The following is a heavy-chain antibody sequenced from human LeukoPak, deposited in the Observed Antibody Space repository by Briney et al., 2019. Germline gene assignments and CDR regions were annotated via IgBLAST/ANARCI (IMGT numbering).Heavy chain of an antibody. CDR3: AREDFDSSDNWFDP. CDR1: GYTFTAYY. Sequence: ASVTVSCKASGYTFTAYYVHWVRQAPGQGLEWMGWINPNSGGTNYAQKFQGRVTMSMDTSISTAYMDLSRLTSDDTAVYYCAREDFDSSDNWFDPWGQGTLVTVSS. V-gene: IGHV1-2*02. D-gene: IGHD3-9*01. J-gene: IGHJ5*02. CDR2: INPNSGGT.